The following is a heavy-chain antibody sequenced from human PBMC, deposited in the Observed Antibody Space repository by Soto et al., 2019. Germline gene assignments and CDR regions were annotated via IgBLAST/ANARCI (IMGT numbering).Heavy chain of an antibody. V-gene: IGHV4-34*01. CDR1: GGSFSDYS. J-gene: IGHJ4*02. CDR2: INDSGST. D-gene: IGHD3-22*01. CDR3: ARGSHKLHSYDSSGFYPYVDY. Sequence: QVQLQQWGAGLLKPSETLSLTCAVYGGSFSDYSWTWIRQPPGKGLEWIGEINDSGSTNYTPSLERRLTISRDTSKNRFSLKLSSVTAADTAVYYCARGSHKLHSYDSSGFYPYVDYWGQGSLVTVSS.